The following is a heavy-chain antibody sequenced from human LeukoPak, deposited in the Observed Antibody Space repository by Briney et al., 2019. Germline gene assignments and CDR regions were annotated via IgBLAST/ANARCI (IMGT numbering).Heavy chain of an antibody. V-gene: IGHV3-15*01. CDR2: IKSKTDGGTI. Sequence: GGSLRLSCAASGFTFSTSEMSWVRQAPGKGLEWVGRIKSKTDGGTIDYAAPVKGRSTISRDDSKNMVYLLMNNLKTEDTAVYYCTTSYYDSSGFRAWGQGTLVTVSS. D-gene: IGHD3-22*01. J-gene: IGHJ4*02. CDR1: GFTFSTSE. CDR3: TTSYYDSSGFRA.